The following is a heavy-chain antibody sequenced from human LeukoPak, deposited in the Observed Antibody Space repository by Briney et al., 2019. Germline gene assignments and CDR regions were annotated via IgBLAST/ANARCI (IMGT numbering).Heavy chain of an antibody. CDR3: ARHQYSSGWYWLDY. D-gene: IGHD6-19*01. V-gene: IGHV4-39*01. Sequence: PSETLSLTCTVSGGSISSYYWGWIRQPPGKGLEWIGSIYYSGSTYYNPSLKSRVTISVDTSKNQFSLKLSSVTAADTAVYYCARHQYSSGWYWLDYWGQGTLVTVSS. CDR1: GGSISSYY. J-gene: IGHJ4*02. CDR2: IYYSGST.